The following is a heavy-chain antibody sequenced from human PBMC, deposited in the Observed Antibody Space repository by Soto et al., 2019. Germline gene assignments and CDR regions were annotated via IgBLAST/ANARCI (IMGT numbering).Heavy chain of an antibody. D-gene: IGHD3-22*01. Sequence: QVQLVQSGAEVKKPGSSVKVSCKASGGTFSSYAISWVRQAPGQGLEWMGGIIPIFGTANYAQKFQGRVTITADESTSTAYMELSSLRYEDTAVYYCARDDDSSGYKFAGGGWFDPWGQGTLVTVSS. J-gene: IGHJ5*02. CDR2: IIPIFGTA. CDR3: ARDDDSSGYKFAGGGWFDP. V-gene: IGHV1-69*01. CDR1: GGTFSSYA.